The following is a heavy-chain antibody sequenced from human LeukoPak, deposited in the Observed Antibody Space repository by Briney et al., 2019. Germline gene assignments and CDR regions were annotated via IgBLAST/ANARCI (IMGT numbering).Heavy chain of an antibody. J-gene: IGHJ5*02. D-gene: IGHD3-3*01. V-gene: IGHV4-39*01. Sequence: SETLSLTCTVSGGSISSSSYYWGWIRQPPGKGLEWIGSIYYSGSTYYNPSLKSRVTISVDTSKNQFSLKLSSVTAADTAVYYCASTGTYYDFWSGYRSAWFDPWGQGTLVTVSS. CDR2: IYYSGST. CDR3: ASTGTYYDFWSGYRSAWFDP. CDR1: GGSISSSSYY.